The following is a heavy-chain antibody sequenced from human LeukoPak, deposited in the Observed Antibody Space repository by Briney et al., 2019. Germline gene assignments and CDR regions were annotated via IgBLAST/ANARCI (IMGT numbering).Heavy chain of an antibody. V-gene: IGHV3-33*01. CDR2: IWYDGSNK. CDR3: ARARYYDSSGYYYY. Sequence: GRSLRLSCAASGFTFSSYGMHWVRQAPGKGLEWVAVIWYDGSNKYYADSVKGRFTISRDNAKNSLYLQMNSLRAEDTAVYYCARARYYDSSGYYYYWGQGTLVTVSS. CDR1: GFTFSSYG. J-gene: IGHJ4*02. D-gene: IGHD3-22*01.